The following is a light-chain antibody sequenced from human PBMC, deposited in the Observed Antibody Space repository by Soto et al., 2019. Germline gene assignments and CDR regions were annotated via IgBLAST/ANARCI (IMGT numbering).Light chain of an antibody. V-gene: IGKV3-20*01. CDR3: QQYGSSLRT. CDR2: GAS. CDR1: QSVSSSY. J-gene: IGKJ1*01. Sequence: EVVLTQSPGTLCLSPGERATLSCMSSQSVSSSYLAWYQQKPGQAPRLLIYGASSRATGIPDRFSGSGSGTDFTLTISRLEPEDFAVYYCQQYGSSLRTFGQGTKVDIK.